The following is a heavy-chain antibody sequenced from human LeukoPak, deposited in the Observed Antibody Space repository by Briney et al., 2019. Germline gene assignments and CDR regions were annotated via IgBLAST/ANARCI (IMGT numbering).Heavy chain of an antibody. CDR1: GFTFSSYA. V-gene: IGHV3-23*01. Sequence: GGSLRLSCAASGFTFSSYAMSWVRQAPGKGLEWFSAISGSGGSTYYADSVKGRFTISRDNSKNTLYLQMNSLRAEDTAVYYCSKPLFTYGSGSYFFSYYFDYWGQGTLVTVSS. CDR2: ISGSGGST. CDR3: SKPLFTYGSGSYFFSYYFDY. J-gene: IGHJ4*02. D-gene: IGHD3-10*01.